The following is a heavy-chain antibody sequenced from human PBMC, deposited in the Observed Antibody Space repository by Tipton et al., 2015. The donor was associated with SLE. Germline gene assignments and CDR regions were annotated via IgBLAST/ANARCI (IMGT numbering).Heavy chain of an antibody. J-gene: IGHJ4*02. CDR3: ARDWDSSGWYGICDY. CDR2: LYSSGST. Sequence: TLSLTCTVSGGSIRSGTYYWSWIRQPAGKGLEWIGRLYSSGSTTYNPSLKTRVIISEDTSENQFSLKVSSVTAADTALYYCARDWDSSGWYGICDYWGQGTLVTVSS. CDR1: GGSIRSGTYY. V-gene: IGHV4-61*02. D-gene: IGHD6-19*01.